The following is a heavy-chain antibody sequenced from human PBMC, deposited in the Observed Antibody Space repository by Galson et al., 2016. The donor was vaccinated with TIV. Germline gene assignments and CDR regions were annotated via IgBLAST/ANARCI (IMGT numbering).Heavy chain of an antibody. J-gene: IGHJ5*01. CDR2: IKQDGSDR. V-gene: IGHV3-7*03. D-gene: IGHD3-3*02. CDR3: ARMHFWNGYLDS. Sequence: SLRLSCAASQFPFSDYWMNWIRQAPGKGLEWVATIKQDGSDRYYGDSVKGRFTISRDNAKRLLYLHMSSLRVEDTAVYYCARMHFWNGYLDSWGQGTLVTVSS. CDR1: QFPFSDYW.